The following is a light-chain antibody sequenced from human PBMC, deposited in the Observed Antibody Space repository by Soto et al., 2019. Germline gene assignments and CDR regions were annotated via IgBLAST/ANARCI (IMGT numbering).Light chain of an antibody. V-gene: IGKV1-39*01. CDR1: QSVSDS. CDR3: HQSYNTPQT. J-gene: IGKJ1*01. Sequence: DIQMTQSPSSLSASVGDRVTITCRANQSVSDSLNWYQQKPGKVPKLLIYAASSLRSGVPSRISGSGSGTDFTLAISSLQPEDFATYYCHQSYNTPQTFGHGTKVETK. CDR2: AAS.